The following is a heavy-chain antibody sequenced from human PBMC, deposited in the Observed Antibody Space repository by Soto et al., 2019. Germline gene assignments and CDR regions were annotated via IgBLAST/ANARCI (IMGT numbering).Heavy chain of an antibody. Sequence: QVQLVQSGAEVKKPGSSVTVCCKTSGGTFSKDAINWVRQAPGQGLEWMGLLIPVFGSPIYAQKFQGRIRRTADGSTSTAFMDLSSRRSEDTAVYYCTRVLGFTFEPGKTRYYAMDVWGQGTTVSVSS. V-gene: IGHV1-69*01. CDR1: GGTFSKDA. D-gene: IGHD1-1*01. CDR2: LIPVFGSP. J-gene: IGHJ6*02. CDR3: TRVLGFTFEPGKTRYYAMDV.